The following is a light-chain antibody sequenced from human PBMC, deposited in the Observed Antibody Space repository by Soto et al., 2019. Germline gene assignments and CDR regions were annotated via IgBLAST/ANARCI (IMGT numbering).Light chain of an antibody. J-gene: IGKJ1*01. CDR2: GAS. CDR1: QSISSTF. CDR3: QQYYSSWT. Sequence: EIVLTQSPGTLSLSPGERATLSCRASQSISSTFLALNQHKPGQAPRVLIYGASRRATGTPDRFSGSGSGTDFTLTISRLAPEDFALYYCQQYYSSWTFGQGTKVEMK. V-gene: IGKV3-20*01.